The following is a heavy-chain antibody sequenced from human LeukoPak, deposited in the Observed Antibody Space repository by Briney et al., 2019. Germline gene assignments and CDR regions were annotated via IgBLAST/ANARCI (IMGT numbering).Heavy chain of an antibody. CDR2: IYYSGST. CDR1: GGSISSGDYY. Sequence: SQTLSLTCTVSGGSISSGDYYWSWIRQPPGKGLEWIGYIYYSGSTYYNPSLKSRVTISVDTSKNQFSLKLSSVTAADTAVYYCARDPHSSGWYYFDYWGQGTLVTVSS. V-gene: IGHV4-30-4*08. CDR3: ARDPHSSGWYYFDY. J-gene: IGHJ4*02. D-gene: IGHD6-19*01.